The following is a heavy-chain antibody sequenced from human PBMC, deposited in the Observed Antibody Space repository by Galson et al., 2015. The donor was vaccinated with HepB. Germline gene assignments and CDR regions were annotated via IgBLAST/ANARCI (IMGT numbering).Heavy chain of an antibody. Sequence: SLRLSCAASGFTFSSYSMNWVRQAPGKGLEWVSSISSSSSYIYYADSVKGRFTISRDNAKNSLYLQMNSLRAEDTAVYYCATRLNHCSSTSCPGAFDIWGQGTMVTVSS. V-gene: IGHV3-21*01. CDR1: GFTFSSYS. J-gene: IGHJ3*02. CDR3: ATRLNHCSSTSCPGAFDI. CDR2: ISSSSSYI. D-gene: IGHD2-2*01.